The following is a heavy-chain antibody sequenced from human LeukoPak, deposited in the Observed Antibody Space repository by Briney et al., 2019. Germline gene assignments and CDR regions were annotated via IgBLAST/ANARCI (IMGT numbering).Heavy chain of an antibody. V-gene: IGHV3-30-3*01. J-gene: IGHJ3*01. CDR1: GFTFNHYL. Sequence: SLTLSCAATGFTFNHYLVHGVRQAPGKGLEWVAVISSDGIDKYYADSVQGGFTISRDNSDHTLYLQMNSLRDEDTAVYYLLRGGVESSGYYAFDVWGQGTILTVSS. CDR3: LRGGVESSGYYAFDV. CDR2: ISSDGIDK. D-gene: IGHD3-22*01.